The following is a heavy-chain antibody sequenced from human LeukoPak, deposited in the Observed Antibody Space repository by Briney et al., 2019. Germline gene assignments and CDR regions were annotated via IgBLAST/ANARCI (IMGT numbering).Heavy chain of an antibody. V-gene: IGHV4-39*01. CDR2: IFYSGST. CDR1: GGSISSSYYY. D-gene: IGHD4-17*01. CDR3: ARHSAVTTFIFDY. J-gene: IGHJ4*02. Sequence: SETLSLTCTVSGGSISSSYYYWGWIRQLPGKGLEWIGSIFYSGSTYYNPSLKSRVTISLDTSKNQFSLRLSSVTAADTAVYYCARHSAVTTFIFDYWGQGTLVTVSS.